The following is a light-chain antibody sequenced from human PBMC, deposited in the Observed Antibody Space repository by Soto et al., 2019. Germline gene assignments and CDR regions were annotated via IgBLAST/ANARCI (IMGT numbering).Light chain of an antibody. J-gene: IGKJ1*01. V-gene: IGKV1-5*03. CDR2: KAS. Sequence: DIQMTQSPSTLYGSLGDRVAIACRASQTISSWLAWYQQKPGKAPKLLIYKASTLKSGVPSRFSGSGSGTEFTLTISSLQPDDFATYYCQHYNSYSEAFGQGTKVDI. CDR3: QHYNSYSEA. CDR1: QTISSW.